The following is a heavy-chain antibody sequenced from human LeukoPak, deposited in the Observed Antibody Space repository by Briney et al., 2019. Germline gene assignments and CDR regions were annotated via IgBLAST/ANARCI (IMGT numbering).Heavy chain of an antibody. CDR2: ITGGGETT. D-gene: IGHD3-10*01. CDR1: GFTFRSFA. J-gene: IGHJ4*02. V-gene: IGHV3-23*01. CDR3: AKGIYYDSGSCNK. Sequence: GGSLRLSCAASGFTFRSFAMTWVRQTPGEGPEWVSTITGGGETTFHSNAVKGRFTISRDNSKNTLYLQMNSLRAEDTAIYFCAKGIYYDSGSCNKWGQGTTVIVSS.